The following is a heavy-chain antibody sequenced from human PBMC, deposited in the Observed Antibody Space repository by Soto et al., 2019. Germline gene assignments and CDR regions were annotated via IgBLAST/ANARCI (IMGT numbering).Heavy chain of an antibody. D-gene: IGHD3-22*01. Sequence: QVQLVESGGGVVQPGRSLRLSCAASGFTFSSYGMHWVRQAPGKGLEWVAVISYDGSNKYYADSVKGRFTISRDNSKNTLYLQMNSLRAEDTAVYYCAKDRGITIVGVQDYWGQGTLVTVSS. CDR1: GFTFSSYG. V-gene: IGHV3-30*18. CDR2: ISYDGSNK. J-gene: IGHJ4*02. CDR3: AKDRGITIVGVQDY.